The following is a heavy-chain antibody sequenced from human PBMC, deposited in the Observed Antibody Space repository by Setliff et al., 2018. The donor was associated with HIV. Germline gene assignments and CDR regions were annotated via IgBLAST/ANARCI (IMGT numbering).Heavy chain of an antibody. CDR1: GYTLTELS. D-gene: IGHD3-22*01. J-gene: IGHJ3*02. CDR3: ATRAYDSRGYLRSRVSGAAFDI. Sequence: GASVKVSARVSGYTLTELSIHWVRQAPGKGLEWMGGFDPQYDKTFYAQKFQGRVTMSEDTSTDTAYMELSSLRSEDTAVYYCATRAYDSRGYLRSRVSGAAFDIWGQGTMVTVSS. V-gene: IGHV1-24*01. CDR2: FDPQYDKT.